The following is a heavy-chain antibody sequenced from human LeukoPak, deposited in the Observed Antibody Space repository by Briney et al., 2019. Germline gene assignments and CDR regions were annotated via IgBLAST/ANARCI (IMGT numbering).Heavy chain of an antibody. CDR2: ISGSSAST. J-gene: IGHJ4*02. V-gene: IGHV3-23*01. Sequence: GGSLRLSCAASGFTVSSNYMSWVRQAPGKGLEWVSAISGSSASTYYADSVKGRFTISRDNSKNTLYLQMNSLRAEDTAVYYCAKDRGRIVGAAYPFDYWGQGALVTVSS. D-gene: IGHD1-26*01. CDR1: GFTVSSNY. CDR3: AKDRGRIVGAAYPFDY.